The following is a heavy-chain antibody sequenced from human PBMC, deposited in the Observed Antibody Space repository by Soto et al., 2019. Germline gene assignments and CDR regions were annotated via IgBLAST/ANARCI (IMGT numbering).Heavy chain of an antibody. J-gene: IGHJ5*02. CDR1: GGSISSYY. V-gene: IGHV4-59*01. CDR2: IYYSGST. Sequence: PXETLSLTCTVSGGSISSYYWSWIRQPPGKGLEWIGYIYYSGSTNYNPSLKSRVTISVDTSKNQFSLKLSSVTAADTALYYCARAIDSSFYYFLPGYYPFDPWGQVSLVTVSS. CDR3: ARAIDSSFYYFLPGYYPFDP. D-gene: IGHD3-9*01.